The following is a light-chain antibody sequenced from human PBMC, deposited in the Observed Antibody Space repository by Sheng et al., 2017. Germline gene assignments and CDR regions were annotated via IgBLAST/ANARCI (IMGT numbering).Light chain of an antibody. J-gene: IGKJ2*01. Sequence: DIQMTQSPSSLSASVGDRVTITCRASQSISSYLNWYQQKPGKAPKLLIYAASSLQSGVPSRFGGSGSGTDFTLTISSLQPEDFATYYCQQSYSTPPYTFGQGPSWRS. CDR2: AAS. V-gene: IGKV1-39*01. CDR3: QQSYSTPPYT. CDR1: QSISSY.